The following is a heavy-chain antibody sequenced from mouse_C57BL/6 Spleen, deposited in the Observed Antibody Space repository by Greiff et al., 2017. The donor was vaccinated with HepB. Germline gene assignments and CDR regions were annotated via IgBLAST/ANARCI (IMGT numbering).Heavy chain of an antibody. CDR3: ARSKPGSSYVDYAMDY. J-gene: IGHJ4*01. V-gene: IGHV1-56*01. Sequence: VKLQESGPELVRPGASVKISCKAPGYTFTSHWMQWVRQRPGQGLEWIGEIFPGSGSTYYNEKFKGKATLTVDTSSSTAYMQLSSLTSEDSAVYFCARSKPGSSYVDYAMDYWGQGTSVTVSS. CDR2: IFPGSGST. CDR1: GYTFTSHW. D-gene: IGHD1-1*01.